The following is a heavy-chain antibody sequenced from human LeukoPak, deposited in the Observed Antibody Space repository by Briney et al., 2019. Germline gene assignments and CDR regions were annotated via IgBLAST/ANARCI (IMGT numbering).Heavy chain of an antibody. D-gene: IGHD1-26*01. Sequence: GGSLRLSCAASEFTFSDYYMSWIRQAPGKGLEWVSYISYSGDTIYYADSVKGRFTVSRDNAKNSLYLQMNSLRAEDTAVYYCARDVVGATFDYWGQGTLVTVSS. CDR2: ISYSGDTI. CDR3: ARDVVGATFDY. V-gene: IGHV3-11*01. J-gene: IGHJ4*02. CDR1: EFTFSDYY.